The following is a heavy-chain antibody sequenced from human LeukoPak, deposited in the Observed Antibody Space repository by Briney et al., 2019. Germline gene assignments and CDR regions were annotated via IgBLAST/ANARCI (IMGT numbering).Heavy chain of an antibody. CDR3: ARVAVRGGSFDY. V-gene: IGHV4-59*11. CDR2: IHHSGST. CDR1: AGSISGHY. J-gene: IGHJ4*02. D-gene: IGHD3-10*01. Sequence: SETLSLTCTVSAGSISGHYWTWIRQPPGKRLEWIGYIHHSGSTNYNPSLKSRVTISVVRSKNQFSLRLSAVTAADTAVFYCARVAVRGGSFDYWGQGALVTVSS.